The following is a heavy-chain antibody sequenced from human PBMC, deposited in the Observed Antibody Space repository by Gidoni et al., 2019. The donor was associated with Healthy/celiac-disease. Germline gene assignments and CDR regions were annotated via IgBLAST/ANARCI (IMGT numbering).Heavy chain of an antibody. D-gene: IGHD3-22*01. J-gene: IGHJ4*02. CDR3: ARALYDSSGYPLDW. CDR1: GYSISSGYY. V-gene: IGHV4-38-2*02. CDR2: IYHSGST. Sequence: QVQLQESGPGLVKPSETLSLTCPVPGYSISSGYYWGWIRQPPGQGLEWIGSIYHSGSTYYNPSLKSRVTISVDTSKNQFSLKLSSVTAADTAVYYCARALYDSSGYPLDWWGQGTLVTVSS.